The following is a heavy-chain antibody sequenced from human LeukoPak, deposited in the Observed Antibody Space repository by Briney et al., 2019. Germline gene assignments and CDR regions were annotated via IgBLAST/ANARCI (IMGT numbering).Heavy chain of an antibody. V-gene: IGHV3-33*01. J-gene: IGHJ4*02. Sequence: GRSLRLSCAASGFTFSSYGMHWVRQAPGKGLEWVAVIWYDGSNKYYADSVKGRFTISRDNSKNTLYLQMNSLRAEDTAVYYCALYGDYGDPFDYWGQGTLVTVSS. CDR3: ALYGDYGDPFDY. CDR1: GFTFSSYG. D-gene: IGHD4-17*01. CDR2: IWYDGSNK.